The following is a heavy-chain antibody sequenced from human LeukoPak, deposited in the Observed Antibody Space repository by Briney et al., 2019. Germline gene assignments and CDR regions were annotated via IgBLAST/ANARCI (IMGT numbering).Heavy chain of an antibody. V-gene: IGHV3-23*01. CDR3: ARVGEVAAGRFYYFDY. CDR1: GFTFSSYA. Sequence: GGSLRLSCAASGFTFSSYAMSWVRQAPGKGLEWVSAISGSGGTTYYADSVKGRFTISRDNSKNTLYLQMNSLRAEDTAVYYCARVGEVAAGRFYYFDYWGQGTLVTVSS. D-gene: IGHD3-3*01. CDR2: ISGSGGTT. J-gene: IGHJ4*02.